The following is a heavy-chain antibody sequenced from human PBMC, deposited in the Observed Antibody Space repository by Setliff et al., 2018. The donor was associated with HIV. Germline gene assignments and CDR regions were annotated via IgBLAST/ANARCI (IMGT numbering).Heavy chain of an antibody. D-gene: IGHD3-22*01. CDR1: GDLINNHN. J-gene: IGHJ3*02. CDR2: IHYSGTS. CDR3: ARSRIRGYYDTSPAMALDI. V-gene: IGHV4-59*08. Sequence: SETLSLTCTVSGDLINNHNWNWIRQSPEKGLEWLGNIHYSGTSNYNSSLKSRVVISLDTSKKQFSLHFYSVTAADTAVYYCARSRIRGYYDTSPAMALDIWGQGTMVTVSS.